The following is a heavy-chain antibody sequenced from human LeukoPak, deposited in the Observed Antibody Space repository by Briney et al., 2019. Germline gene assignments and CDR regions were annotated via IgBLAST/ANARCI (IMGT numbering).Heavy chain of an antibody. CDR1: GFTFSTYA. Sequence: PGASLTLSCAASGFTFSTYAMTWVRHAPGKGLEWVSCISRGGDSTYYAGSVKGRFTISRDNSKNTLYLQMNSLRAEDTAIYYCAKDHVTPYYDSTGYPGDYWGQGTLVTVSS. J-gene: IGHJ4*02. V-gene: IGHV3-23*01. CDR2: ISRGGDST. D-gene: IGHD3-22*01. CDR3: AKDHVTPYYDSTGYPGDY.